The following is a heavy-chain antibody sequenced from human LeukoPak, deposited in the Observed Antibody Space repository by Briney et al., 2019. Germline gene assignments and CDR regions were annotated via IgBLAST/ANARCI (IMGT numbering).Heavy chain of an antibody. J-gene: IGHJ5*02. D-gene: IGHD4-23*01. CDR2: IYYSGST. V-gene: IGHV4-31*03. CDR1: GGSISSGGYY. CDR3: ARERMTTVVTPRVFDP. Sequence: SSETLSLTCTVSGGSISSGGYYWSWIRQHPGKGLEWIGYIYYSGSTYYNPSLKSRVTISVDTSKNQFSLKLSSVTAADTAVYYCARERMTTVVTPRVFDPWGQGTLVTVSS.